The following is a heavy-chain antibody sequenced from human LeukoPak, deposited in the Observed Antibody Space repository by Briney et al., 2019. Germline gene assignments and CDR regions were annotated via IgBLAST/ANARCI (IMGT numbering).Heavy chain of an antibody. Sequence: PGGSLRLSCAASGFTFSSYSMTWVRQAPGKGLEWVSSISSSSSYIYYADSVKGRFTISRDNAKNSLYLQMNSLRAEDTAVYYCAREPEVAQLWGTLDYWGQGTLVTVSS. D-gene: IGHD5-18*01. CDR2: ISSSSSYI. V-gene: IGHV3-21*01. J-gene: IGHJ4*02. CDR3: AREPEVAQLWGTLDY. CDR1: GFTFSSYS.